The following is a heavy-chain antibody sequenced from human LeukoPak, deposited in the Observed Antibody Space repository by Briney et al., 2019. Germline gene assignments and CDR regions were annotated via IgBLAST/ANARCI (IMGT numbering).Heavy chain of an antibody. V-gene: IGHV3-23*01. CDR2: ISGSGGDT. CDR3: AKQSYARSLGE. J-gene: IGHJ4*02. D-gene: IGHD2-8*01. CDR1: GFTFRSYA. Sequence: GGSLRLSCAASGFTFRSYAMTWVRQAPGKGLEWVSVISGSGGDTNYADSVKGRFTFSRDNSKNTLYLQMSSLRVEDTAVYYCAKQSYARSLGEGGPGTLVSVSS.